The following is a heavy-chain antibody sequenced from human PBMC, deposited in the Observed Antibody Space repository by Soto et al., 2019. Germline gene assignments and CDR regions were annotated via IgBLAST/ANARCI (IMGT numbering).Heavy chain of an antibody. D-gene: IGHD5-12*01. CDR2: ISGSGGST. V-gene: IGHV3-23*01. CDR3: ANLPHSTKWLRYNYYYYYGMDV. CDR1: GFTFSSYA. J-gene: IGHJ6*02. Sequence: GGSLRLSCAASGFTFSSYAMSWVRQAPGKGLEWVSAISGSGGSTYYADSVKGRFTISRDNSKNTLYLQMNSLRAEDTAVYYCANLPHSTKWLRYNYYYYYGMDVWGQGTTVTVSS.